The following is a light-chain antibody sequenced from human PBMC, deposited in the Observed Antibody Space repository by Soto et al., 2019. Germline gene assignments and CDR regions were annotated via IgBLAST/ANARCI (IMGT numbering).Light chain of an antibody. V-gene: IGKV3-15*01. J-gene: IGKJ1*01. CDR3: QQYKDWPTT. Sequence: EIVMTQSPATLSVSPGERATLSCRASQSVTTTVAWYQQKSGQAPRLLIYYASTRATGVPARFSGSGSGTDFTLTITSLQSEDFGVYYCQQYKDWPTTFGQGTNVDI. CDR1: QSVTTT. CDR2: YAS.